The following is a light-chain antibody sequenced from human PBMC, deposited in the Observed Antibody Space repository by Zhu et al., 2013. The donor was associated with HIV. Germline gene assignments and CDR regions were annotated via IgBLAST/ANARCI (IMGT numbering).Light chain of an antibody. CDR3: QAWDSSTVV. Sequence: SYELTQPPSVSVSPGQTASITCSGDKLGDKYASWYQQKPGQSPVLLIYQDSSRPSGIPERFSGSNSGNTATLTISGTQAMDEADYYCQAWDSSTVVFGGGTKLTVL. CDR1: KLGDKY. CDR2: QDS. J-gene: IGLJ2*01. V-gene: IGLV3-1*01.